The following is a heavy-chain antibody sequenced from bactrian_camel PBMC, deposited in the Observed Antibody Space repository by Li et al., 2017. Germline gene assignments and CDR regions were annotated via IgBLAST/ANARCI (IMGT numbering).Heavy chain of an antibody. J-gene: IGHJ4*01. CDR2: IDMVSST. D-gene: IGHD4*01. CDR1: GGPKLTFC. Sequence: HVQLVESGGGSVQSGRSLILSCKVTGGPKLTFCMGWFRQAPGKEREAVAVIDMVSSTTYADSVKGRFTISKDNAQNTLSLQMHSLKLEDSAMYYCAAGSETYDSPSAEPGPVCDYNYWGQGTQVTVS. CDR3: AAGSETYDSPSAEPGPVCDYNY. V-gene: IGHV3S53*01.